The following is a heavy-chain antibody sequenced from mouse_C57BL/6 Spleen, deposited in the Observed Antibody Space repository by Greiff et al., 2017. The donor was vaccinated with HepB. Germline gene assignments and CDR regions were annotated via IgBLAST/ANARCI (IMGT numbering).Heavy chain of an antibody. Sequence: EVQLQQSGPELVKPGASVKISCKASGYTFTDYYMNWVKQSHGKSLEWIGDINPNNGGTSYNQKFKGKATLTVDKSSSTAYMELSSLTSEDSAVYYCAREGDYYGSSAWFAYWGQGTLVTVSA. V-gene: IGHV1-26*01. CDR2: INPNNGGT. D-gene: IGHD1-1*01. J-gene: IGHJ3*01. CDR3: AREGDYYGSSAWFAY. CDR1: GYTFTDYY.